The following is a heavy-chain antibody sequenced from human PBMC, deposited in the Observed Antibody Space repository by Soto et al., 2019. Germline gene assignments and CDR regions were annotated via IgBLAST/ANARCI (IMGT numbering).Heavy chain of an antibody. CDR2: ISGSGGST. CDR1: GFTFSSYA. CDR3: AKDEGYSYGYYEGS. J-gene: IGHJ5*02. Sequence: GGSLRLSCAASGFTFSSYAMSWVRQAPGKGLEWVSAISGSGGSTYYADSVKGRFTISRDNSKNTLYLQMNSLRAEDTAVYYCAKDEGYSYGYYEGSWGQGTLVTVSS. D-gene: IGHD5-18*01. V-gene: IGHV3-23*01.